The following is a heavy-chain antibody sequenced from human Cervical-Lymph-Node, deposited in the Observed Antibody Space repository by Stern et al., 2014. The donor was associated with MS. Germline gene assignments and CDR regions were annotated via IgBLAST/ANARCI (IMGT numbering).Heavy chain of an antibody. Sequence: QVQLQESGPGLVKPSETLSLTCTVSGGSTSSYYWSWIRQPPGKGLEWIGYISSSGGTTYNPSLKSRVTISLDTSKTQFSLNRSSVTAADTAVYYCARGYTTSSGRPDYWGQGTLVTVSS. J-gene: IGHJ4*02. CDR3: ARGYTTSSGRPDY. CDR1: GGSTSSYY. V-gene: IGHV4-59*08. CDR2: ISSSGGT. D-gene: IGHD6-6*01.